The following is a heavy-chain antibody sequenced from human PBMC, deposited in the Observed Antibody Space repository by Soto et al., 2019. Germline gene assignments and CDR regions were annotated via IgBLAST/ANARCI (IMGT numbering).Heavy chain of an antibody. CDR1: NFSINSCYY. CDR2: KYHSGTT. D-gene: IGHD3-3*01. CDR3: ARVAFGPVDY. V-gene: IGHV4-38-2*02. J-gene: IGHJ4*02. Sequence: SETLSLTCSVSNFSINSCYYWGWIRQAPGKGLEWIVSKYHSGTTYFNPSLQSRVSISVDTSKNQFSLRLTSVTAADTAVYYCARVAFGPVDYWGQGTLVTVSS.